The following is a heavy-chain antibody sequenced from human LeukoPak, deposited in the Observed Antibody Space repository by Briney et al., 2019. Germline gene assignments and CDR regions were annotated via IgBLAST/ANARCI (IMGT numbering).Heavy chain of an antibody. CDR2: IKQDGSEK. CDR3: ARDWRGSFIDY. D-gene: IGHD6-13*01. CDR1: GFSFNNYR. J-gene: IGHJ4*02. V-gene: IGHV3-7*03. Sequence: PGGSLRLSCVASGFSFNNYRMTWVRQAPGKGLEWVANIKQDGSEKQYVDSVKGRFTISRDNAKNSLYLQMNSLRAEDTAVYYCARDWRGSFIDYWGQGTLVTVSS.